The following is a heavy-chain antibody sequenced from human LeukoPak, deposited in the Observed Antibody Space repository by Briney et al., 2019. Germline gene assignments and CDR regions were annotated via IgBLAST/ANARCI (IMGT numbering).Heavy chain of an antibody. V-gene: IGHV3-23*01. CDR2: ISASGGST. J-gene: IGHJ4*02. CDR1: GFTFSSYA. CDR3: AKIPVSYSSGWSNFDY. D-gene: IGHD6-19*01. Sequence: PGGSLRLSCVASGFTFSSYAMSWVRQAPVKGLEWVSGISASGGSTYYADSVKGRFTISRDNSKNTLYLQTNSLRAEDTAVYYCAKIPVSYSSGWSNFDYWGQGTLVTVSS.